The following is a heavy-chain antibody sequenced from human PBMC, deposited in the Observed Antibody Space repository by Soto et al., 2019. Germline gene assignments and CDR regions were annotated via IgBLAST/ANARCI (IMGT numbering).Heavy chain of an antibody. CDR2: IKQDGSEK. CDR1: GFTFSSYW. D-gene: IGHD3-3*01. Sequence: QPGGSLRLSCAASGFTFSSYWMSWVRQAPGKGLEWVANIKQDGSEKYYVDSVKGRFTISRDNAKNSLYLQMNSLRAEDTAVYYCARDQITIFGVVIPDYYYGMDVWGQGTTVTVSS. CDR3: ARDQITIFGVVIPDYYYGMDV. J-gene: IGHJ6*02. V-gene: IGHV3-7*01.